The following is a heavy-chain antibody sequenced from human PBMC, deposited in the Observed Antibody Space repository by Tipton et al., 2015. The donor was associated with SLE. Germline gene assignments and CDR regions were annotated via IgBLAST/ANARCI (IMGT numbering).Heavy chain of an antibody. V-gene: IGHV4-59*11. D-gene: IGHD3-16*02. J-gene: IGHJ3*02. Sequence: GLVKPSETLSLNCTVTGGSITNHYWSWIRQTPEKGLEWIGFIHYTGRTNYNPSLKSRVNISIDTSEKQFSLQLNSVTAADTAIYYCARLAAITLGGDIVLGVDAFDIWGQGTLVTVSS. CDR1: GGSITNHY. CDR2: IHYTGRT. CDR3: ARLAAITLGGDIVLGVDAFDI.